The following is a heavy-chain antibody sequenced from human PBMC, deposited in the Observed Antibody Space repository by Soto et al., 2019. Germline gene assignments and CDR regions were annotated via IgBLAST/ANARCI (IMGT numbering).Heavy chain of an antibody. J-gene: IGHJ5*02. CDR1: GDSVSSNSVA. CDR2: TYYRSKWYN. D-gene: IGHD1-20*01. V-gene: IGHV6-1*01. CDR3: ARDQTYNNVSKWFDP. Sequence: SQTLSLTCDISGDSVSSNSVAWNWIRQSPSRGLEWLGRTYYRSKWYNDYAVSVKSRITINSDTSKNQFSLHLNSVTPEDTAVYDCARDQTYNNVSKWFDPWGQGTLVTVSS.